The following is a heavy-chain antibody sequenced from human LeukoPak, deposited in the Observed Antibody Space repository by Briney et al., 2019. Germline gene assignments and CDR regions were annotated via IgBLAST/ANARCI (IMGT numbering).Heavy chain of an antibody. CDR2: ISSSSSTI. Sequence: QAGGSLRLSCAASGSTFSSYSMNWVRQAPGKGLEWLSYISSSSSTIYYADSVKGRFTISRDNAKNSLYLQMNSLRAEDTAVYYCASWTKYSSGWYAAFDIWGQGTMVTVSS. V-gene: IGHV3-48*01. CDR1: GSTFSSYS. J-gene: IGHJ3*02. CDR3: ASWTKYSSGWYAAFDI. D-gene: IGHD6-19*01.